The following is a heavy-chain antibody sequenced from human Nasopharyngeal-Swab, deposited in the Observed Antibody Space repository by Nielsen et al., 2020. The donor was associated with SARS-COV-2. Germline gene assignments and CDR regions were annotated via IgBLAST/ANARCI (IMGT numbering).Heavy chain of an antibody. D-gene: IGHD3-10*01. CDR2: ISRFAGTI. CDR1: GLTFSSYE. Sequence: GGSLRLSCVVSGLTFSSYEMNWVRQAPGKGLEWVSYISRFAGTIWYADSVKGRFTISRDNAKNSMYLQMNSLTADDTGVYYCTTDDPGIREFAHWGQGTLVTVSS. V-gene: IGHV3-48*03. J-gene: IGHJ4*02. CDR3: TTDDPGIREFAH.